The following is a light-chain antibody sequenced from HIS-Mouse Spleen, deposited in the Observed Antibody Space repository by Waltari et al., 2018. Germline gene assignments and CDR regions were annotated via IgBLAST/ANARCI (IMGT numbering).Light chain of an antibody. CDR2: EDS. CDR1: ASPTKT. CDR3: YSTDSSGNHRV. V-gene: IGLV3-10*01. Sequence: SYELTQPPSVPVSPGPTARLTRSGDASPTKTVYWYQQKSGQAPVLVIYEDSKRPSGIPERFSGSSSGTMATLTISGAQVEDEADYYCYSTDSSGNHRVFGGGTKLTVL. J-gene: IGLJ2*01.